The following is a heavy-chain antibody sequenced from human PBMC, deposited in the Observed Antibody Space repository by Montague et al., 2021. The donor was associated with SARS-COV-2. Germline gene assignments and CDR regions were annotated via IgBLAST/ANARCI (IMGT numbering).Heavy chain of an antibody. Sequence: TLSPTCTVSGGSITGGGYYWSWIRQHPGKGLEWIGYIYHTGSTYYNPSLQSRLRTSVDTSKNEFSLTLTSVTAADTAIYYCARDRGWGSRGAGYIDLWGRGTLVTVSS. CDR1: GGSITGGGYY. CDR3: ARDRGWGSRGAGYIDL. V-gene: IGHV4-31*03. J-gene: IGHJ2*01. D-gene: IGHD2-21*01. CDR2: IYHTGST.